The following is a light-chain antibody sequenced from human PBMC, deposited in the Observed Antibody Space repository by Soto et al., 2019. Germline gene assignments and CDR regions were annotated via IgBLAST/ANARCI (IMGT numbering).Light chain of an antibody. J-gene: IGLJ2*01. CDR3: SSYTTSGTLV. Sequence: QSVLTQPASVSGSPGQSITISCTGTSSDVGNYNYVSWYQQHPGKAPKLMIYEVSNRPSGVSNRFSGSKSGNTASLTISGLQTEDEADYHCSSYTTSGTLVFGGGTKLTVL. CDR2: EVS. V-gene: IGLV2-14*01. CDR1: SSDVGNYNY.